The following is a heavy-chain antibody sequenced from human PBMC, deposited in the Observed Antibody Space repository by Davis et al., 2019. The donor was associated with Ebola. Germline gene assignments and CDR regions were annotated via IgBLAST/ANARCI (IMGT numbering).Heavy chain of an antibody. V-gene: IGHV3-11*04. CDR1: GFTFSDYY. Sequence: GESLKISCAASGFTFSDYYMSWIRQAPGKGLEWVSYISSSGSTIYYADSVKGRFTISRDNAKNSLYLQMNSLRAEDTAVYYCARGYSHLGSEAWGQGTLVTVSS. J-gene: IGHJ5*02. CDR2: ISSSGSTI. D-gene: IGHD3-3*02. CDR3: ARGYSHLGSEA.